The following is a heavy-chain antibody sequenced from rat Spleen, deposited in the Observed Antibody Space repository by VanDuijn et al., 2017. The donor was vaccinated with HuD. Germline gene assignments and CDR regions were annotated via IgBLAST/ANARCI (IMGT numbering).Heavy chain of an antibody. CDR1: GFTFSNYG. CDR3: ARDYSNYFPYWYFDF. J-gene: IGHJ1*01. CDR2: LSPSGAST. V-gene: IGHV5-19*01. Sequence: EVQLVESGGGLVQPGRSLKLSCAASGFTFSNYGMHWCRQAPTKGLEWVASLSPSGASTHYRDSVKGRFTISRDNAKNTQYLQMDSLRSEDTATYYCARDYSNYFPYWYFDFWGPGTMVTVSS. D-gene: IGHD1-2*01.